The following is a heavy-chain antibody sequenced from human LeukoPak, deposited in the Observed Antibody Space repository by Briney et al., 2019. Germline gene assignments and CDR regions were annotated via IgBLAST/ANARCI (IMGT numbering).Heavy chain of an antibody. CDR1: GFTFSSYA. J-gene: IGHJ4*02. V-gene: IGHV3-23*01. CDR3: AKDQGIAVAGGFDY. D-gene: IGHD6-19*01. Sequence: SGGSPRLSCAASGFTFSSYAMSWVRQAPGKGLEWVSAISGSGGSTYYADSVKGRLTISRDNSKNTLYLQMNSLRAEDTAVYYCAKDQGIAVAGGFDYWGQGTLVTVSS. CDR2: ISGSGGST.